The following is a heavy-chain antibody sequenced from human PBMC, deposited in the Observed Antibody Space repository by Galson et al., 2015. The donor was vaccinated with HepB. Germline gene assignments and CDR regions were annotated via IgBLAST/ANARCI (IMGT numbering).Heavy chain of an antibody. Sequence: TLSLTCTVSGVSIDRRSYYWGWIRQPPGKGLGWIGCIFYSGTTYYNPSLESRVTISVDTSKNQFSLKLNSVTAADTAVYYCARDPYSSAWSGYFDYWGQGALVTVSS. CDR3: ARDPYSSAWSGYFDY. CDR2: IFYSGTT. CDR1: GVSIDRRSYY. D-gene: IGHD6-19*01. V-gene: IGHV4-39*07. J-gene: IGHJ4*02.